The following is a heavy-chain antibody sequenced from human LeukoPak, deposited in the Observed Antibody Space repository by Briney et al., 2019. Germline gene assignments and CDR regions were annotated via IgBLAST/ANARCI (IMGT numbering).Heavy chain of an antibody. CDR3: ASGDSSGYYPTSLGAFDI. D-gene: IGHD3-22*01. V-gene: IGHV4-61*02. Sequence: SQTLSLTCTVSGGSISSGSYYWSWIRQPAGKGLEWIGRIYTSGSTNYNPSLKSRVTISVDTSKNQFSLKLSSVTAADTAVYYCASGDSSGYYPTSLGAFDIWGQGTMVTASS. CDR2: IYTSGST. J-gene: IGHJ3*02. CDR1: GGSISSGSYY.